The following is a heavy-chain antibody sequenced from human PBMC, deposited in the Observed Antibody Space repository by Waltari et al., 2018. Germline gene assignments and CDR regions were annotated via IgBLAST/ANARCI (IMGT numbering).Heavy chain of an antibody. CDR1: GFTFSDSY. CDR3: ARDLRDYVAPDY. Sequence: QVQLVESGGGLVKPGGSLRLACAASGFTFSDSYMRWIHQAPGKGLEWVSYISSSGSTIYYADSVKGRFTISRDNAKNSLYLQMNSLRAEDTAVYYCARDLRDYVAPDYWGQGTLVTVSS. J-gene: IGHJ4*02. CDR2: ISSSGSTI. D-gene: IGHD4-17*01. V-gene: IGHV3-11*01.